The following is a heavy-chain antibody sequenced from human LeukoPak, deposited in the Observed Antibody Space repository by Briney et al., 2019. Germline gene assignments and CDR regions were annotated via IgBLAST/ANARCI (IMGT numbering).Heavy chain of an antibody. V-gene: IGHV4-59*08. D-gene: IGHD3-3*01. Sequence: PSETLSLTCTVAGGSISSYYWSWIRQPPGKGLEWIGYIYYSGSTNYNPSLKSRVTISVDTSKNQFSLKLSSVTAADTAVYYCARQKGDFWSGYSENWFDPWGQGTLVTVSS. CDR2: IYYSGST. CDR3: ARQKGDFWSGYSENWFDP. CDR1: GGSISSYY. J-gene: IGHJ5*02.